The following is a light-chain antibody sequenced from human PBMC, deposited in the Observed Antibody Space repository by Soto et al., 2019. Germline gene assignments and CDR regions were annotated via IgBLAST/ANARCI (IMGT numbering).Light chain of an antibody. V-gene: IGKV3-20*01. Sequence: EIVLTQSPGTLSLSPGERVTLSCSASQSVSSSYLAWYQQKPGQAPRLLLYGVSSRATGIPDRFSGSGSGTDFTLTISRLEPEDFAVYYCQQHGSSPRTFGQGTKVEIK. CDR3: QQHGSSPRT. CDR2: GVS. CDR1: QSVSSSY. J-gene: IGKJ1*01.